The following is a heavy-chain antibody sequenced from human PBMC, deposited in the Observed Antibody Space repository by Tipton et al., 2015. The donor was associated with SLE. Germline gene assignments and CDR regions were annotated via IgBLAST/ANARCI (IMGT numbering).Heavy chain of an antibody. V-gene: IGHV4-61*01. CDR2: IYYSGST. J-gene: IGHJ5*01. Sequence: TLSLTCTVSGGSANSGSYYWSWIRQPPGKGLEWIGYIYYSGSTNYNPSLKSRLAISLDTSKNQFSLKLTSVTPADTAVYYCAREWDSRYDSWGQGTLVTVSS. CDR3: AREWDSRYDS. D-gene: IGHD6-6*01. CDR1: GGSANSGSYY.